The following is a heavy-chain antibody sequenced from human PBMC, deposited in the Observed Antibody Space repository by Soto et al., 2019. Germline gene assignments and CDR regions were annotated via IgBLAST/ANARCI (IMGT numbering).Heavy chain of an antibody. V-gene: IGHV3-11*01. CDR2: ISSSGSTI. Sequence: QVQLVESGGGLVKPGGSLRLSCAASGFTFSDYYMSWIRQAPGKGLEWVSYISSSGSTIYYADSVKGRFTISRDNAKNSLYLQMTSRRAEDAAVYYCERDRGSTMVRGGSQYYYDYYYMDVWSKGTTVTVSS. D-gene: IGHD3-10*01. J-gene: IGHJ6*03. CDR1: GFTFSDYY. CDR3: ERDRGSTMVRGGSQYYYDYYYMDV.